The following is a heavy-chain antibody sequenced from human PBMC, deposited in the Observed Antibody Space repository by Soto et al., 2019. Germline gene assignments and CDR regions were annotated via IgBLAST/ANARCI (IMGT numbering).Heavy chain of an antibody. J-gene: IGHJ4*02. CDR2: IYYSGST. CDR3: ARHLAIAVAASFDY. Sequence: SETLSLTCTVSGGSISSSSYYWGWIRQPPGKGLEWIGSIYYSGSTYYNPSLKTRVTISVDTSKNQFSLKLSSVTAADTAVYYWARHLAIAVAASFDYWGQGTLVTVSS. V-gene: IGHV4-39*01. CDR1: GGSISSSSYY. D-gene: IGHD6-19*01.